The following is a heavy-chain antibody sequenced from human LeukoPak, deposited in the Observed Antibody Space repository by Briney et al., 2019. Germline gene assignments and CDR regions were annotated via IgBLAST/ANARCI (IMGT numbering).Heavy chain of an antibody. Sequence: PGGSLRLSCAASGFTFTNAWMTWVRQAPGKGLEWVGRIKSKADGETTDYAAPVKGRFTMSRDDSKATLYLFMNGLKAEVTAVYYCTTDLGVTMIRGVLVYWGQGALVIVSS. V-gene: IGHV3-15*01. D-gene: IGHD3-10*01. CDR1: GFTFTNAW. CDR2: IKSKADGETT. J-gene: IGHJ4*02. CDR3: TTDLGVTMIRGVLVY.